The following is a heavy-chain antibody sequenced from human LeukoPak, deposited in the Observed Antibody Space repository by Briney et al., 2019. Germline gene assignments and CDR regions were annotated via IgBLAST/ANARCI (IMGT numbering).Heavy chain of an antibody. CDR1: GGSFSGYY. Sequence: SETLSLTCAVYGGSFSGYYWSWIRQPPGKGLEWIGEINHSGSTNYNPSLKSRVTISVDTSKNQFSLKLSSVTAADTAMYYCARGGGCSGGSCLFFDYWGQGTLVTVSS. J-gene: IGHJ4*02. CDR3: ARGGGCSGGSCLFFDY. CDR2: INHSGST. V-gene: IGHV4-34*01. D-gene: IGHD2-15*01.